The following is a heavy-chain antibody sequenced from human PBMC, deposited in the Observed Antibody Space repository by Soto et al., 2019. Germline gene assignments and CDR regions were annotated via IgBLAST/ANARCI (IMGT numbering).Heavy chain of an antibody. CDR3: ARDGSPYYYDILPGYYPKHFDY. CDR1: GGTFSSYA. CDR2: IIPIFGTA. D-gene: IGHD3-9*01. Sequence: SVKVSCKASGGTFSSYAISWVRQAPGQGLEWMGGIIPIFGTANYAQKFQGRVTITADESTSTAYMELSSLRSEDTAVYYCARDGSPYYYDILPGYYPKHFDYWGQGTLVTVYS. V-gene: IGHV1-69*13. J-gene: IGHJ4*02.